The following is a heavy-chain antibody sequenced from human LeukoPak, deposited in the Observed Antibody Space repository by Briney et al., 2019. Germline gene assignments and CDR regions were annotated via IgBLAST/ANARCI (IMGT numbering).Heavy chain of an antibody. CDR3: AREEDYGDSPGAFDI. V-gene: IGHV1-46*01. J-gene: IGHJ3*02. D-gene: IGHD4-17*01. CDR1: GYTITSYY. CDR2: INPSGGST. Sequence: GASVKVSCKASGYTITSYYMHWVRQAPGQGLEWMGIINPSGGSTSYAQKFQGRVTMTRDTSTSTVYMELSSLRSEDTAVYYCAREEDYGDSPGAFDIWGQGTMVTVSS.